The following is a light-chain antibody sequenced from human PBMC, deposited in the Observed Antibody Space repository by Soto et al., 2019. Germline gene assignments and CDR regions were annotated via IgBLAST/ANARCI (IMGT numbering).Light chain of an antibody. CDR1: QSVSRSY. CDR2: GAS. J-gene: IGKJ2*01. CDR3: QHHGSSPPYT. Sequence: EIVLTQSPGTLSLSPGERATLSCRASQSVSRSYLAWYQHRPGQAPRLLIYGASSRAAGTPDRFTGSGSGPDLTLTISRLEPEDFAVYYCQHHGSSPPYTFGQGTKVEIK. V-gene: IGKV3-20*01.